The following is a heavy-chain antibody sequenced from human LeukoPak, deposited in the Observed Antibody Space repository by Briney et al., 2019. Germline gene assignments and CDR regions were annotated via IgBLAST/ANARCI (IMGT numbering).Heavy chain of an antibody. V-gene: IGHV4-30-2*01. D-gene: IGHD2-2*01. J-gene: IGHJ5*02. CDR2: IYHSGSA. Sequence: SETLSLTCAVSGGSISSGGYSWSWIRQPPGKGLEWIGYIYHSGSAYYNPSLKSRVTISVDRSKNQFSLKLSSVTAADTAVYYCAGSYCSSTSCFPVDPWGQGTLVTVSS. CDR1: GGSISSGGYS. CDR3: AGSYCSSTSCFPVDP.